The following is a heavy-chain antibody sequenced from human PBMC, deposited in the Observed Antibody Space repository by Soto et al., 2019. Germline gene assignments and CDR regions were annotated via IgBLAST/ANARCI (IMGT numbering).Heavy chain of an antibody. V-gene: IGHV3-11*01. CDR2: ISSSGSTI. J-gene: IGHJ5*02. Sequence: QVQLVESGGGLVKPGGSLRLSCAASGFTFSDYYMSWIRQAPGKGLEWVSYISSSGSTIYYADSVKGRFTSSRDNAKNSLYLQMNSLRADDTAVYYCARVGAAIPEQLDGWFDPWGQGTLVTGSS. CDR3: ARVGAAIPEQLDGWFDP. CDR1: GFTFSDYY. D-gene: IGHD6-13*01.